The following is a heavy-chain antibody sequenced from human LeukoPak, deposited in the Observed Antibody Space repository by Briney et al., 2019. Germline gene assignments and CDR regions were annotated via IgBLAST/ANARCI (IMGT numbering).Heavy chain of an antibody. V-gene: IGHV1-2*02. D-gene: IGHD5-12*01. CDR1: GYTSTGYY. J-gene: IGHJ6*02. CDR3: ARAGGYDYDYYGMDV. CDR2: INPNSGGT. Sequence: ASVKVSCKASGYTSTGYYMHWVRQAPGQGLEWMGWINPNSGGTNYAQKFQGRVTMTRDTSISTAYMELSRLRSDDTAVYYCARAGGYDYDYYGMDVWGQGSTVTVSS.